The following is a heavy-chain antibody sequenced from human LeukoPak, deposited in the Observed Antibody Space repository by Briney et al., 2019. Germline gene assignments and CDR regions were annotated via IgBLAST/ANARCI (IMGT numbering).Heavy chain of an antibody. CDR1: GYTLTGYY. CDR2: INPNSGGT. J-gene: IGHJ4*02. CDR3: ARVARSDYVWGSYRSWLLDY. V-gene: IGHV1-2*02. D-gene: IGHD3-16*02. Sequence: GASVKVSCKASGYTLTGYYMHWVRQAPGQGLEWMGWINPNSGGTNYAQKFQGRATMTRDTSISTAYMELSRLRSDDTAVYYCARVARSDYVWGSYRSWLLDYWGQGTLVTVSS.